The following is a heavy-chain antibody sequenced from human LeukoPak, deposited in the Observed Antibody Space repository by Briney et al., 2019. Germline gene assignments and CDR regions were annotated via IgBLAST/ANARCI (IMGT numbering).Heavy chain of an antibody. CDR1: GYTFTSYY. CDR3: ARVARVLPGYCSGGSCYPTLLNNWFDP. J-gene: IGHJ5*02. CDR2: INPSGGST. V-gene: IGHV1-46*01. D-gene: IGHD2-15*01. Sequence: ASVKVSCKASGYTFTSYYMHWVRQAPGQGLEWMGIINPSGGSTSYAQKFQGRVTMTRDTSTSTVYMELSSLRSEDTAVYYCARVARVLPGYCSGGSCYPTLLNNWFDPWGQGTLVTVSS.